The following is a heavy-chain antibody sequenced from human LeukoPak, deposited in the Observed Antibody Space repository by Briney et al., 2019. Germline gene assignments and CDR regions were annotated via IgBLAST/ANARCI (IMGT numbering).Heavy chain of an antibody. CDR2: ISNSGST. V-gene: IGHV4-39*01. CDR3: ARRKRSGSYSY. CDR1: GGSISSSSYS. J-gene: IGHJ4*02. D-gene: IGHD1-26*01. Sequence: SETLSLTCTVSGGSISSSSYSWGWIRQSPGKGLEWIGTISNSGSTYYNPSLKSRVTISVDTSQNQFSLKPSSVTAADTAVYYCARRKRSGSYSYWGQGTLVTVSS.